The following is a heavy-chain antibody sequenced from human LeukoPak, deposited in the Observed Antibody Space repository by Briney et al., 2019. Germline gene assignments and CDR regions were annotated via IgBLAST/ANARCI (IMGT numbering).Heavy chain of an antibody. V-gene: IGHV4-34*01. J-gene: IGHJ4*02. D-gene: IGHD3-22*01. CDR3: ARHADYYDSSGYLPDY. Sequence: PSETLSLTCAVYGGSFSGYYWSWIRQPPGKGLEWIGEINHSGSTNYNPSLKSRVTISVDTSKNQFSLKLSSVTAADTAVYYCARHADYYDSSGYLPDYWGQGTLVTVSS. CDR1: GGSFSGYY. CDR2: INHSGST.